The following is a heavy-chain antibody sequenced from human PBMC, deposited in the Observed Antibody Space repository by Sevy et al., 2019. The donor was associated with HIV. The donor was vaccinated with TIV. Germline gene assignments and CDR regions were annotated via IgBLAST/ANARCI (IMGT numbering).Heavy chain of an antibody. D-gene: IGHD1-1*01. CDR2: FDPEDGET. CDR3: ATLLEGIVQGAFDI. J-gene: IGHJ3*02. Sequence: GESLKISCKVSGYTLTELSMHWVRQAPGKGLEWMGGFDPEDGETIYAQKFQGRVTMTEDTSTDTAYMELSSLRSEDTAVYYCATLLEGIVQGAFDIWGQGTMVTVSS. CDR1: GYTLTELS. V-gene: IGHV1-24*01.